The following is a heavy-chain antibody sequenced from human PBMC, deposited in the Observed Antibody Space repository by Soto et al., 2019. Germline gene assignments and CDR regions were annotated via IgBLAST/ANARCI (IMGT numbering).Heavy chain of an antibody. Sequence: QVQLVQSGAEVKKPGSSVKVSCKASGGTFSSYTISWVRQAPGQGLAWMGRIIPILGIANYAQKFQGRVTITAYKSTSTAYMELSSLRSEDTAVYYCARDIRHAGSGDIYFDYWGQGTLVTVSS. CDR2: IIPILGIA. CDR3: ARDIRHAGSGDIYFDY. J-gene: IGHJ4*02. CDR1: GGTFSSYT. D-gene: IGHD6-25*01. V-gene: IGHV1-69*08.